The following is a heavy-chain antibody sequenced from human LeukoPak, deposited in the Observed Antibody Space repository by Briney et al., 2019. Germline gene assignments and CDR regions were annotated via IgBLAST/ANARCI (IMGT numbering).Heavy chain of an antibody. D-gene: IGHD3-9*01. CDR2: IHYTGAT. V-gene: IGHV4-34*01. CDR3: ARGNILTGYCFDF. Sequence: SETLSLTCAVYGGSITGYYWSWIRQTPGRGLEWVGEIHYTGATSYNPSRKSRATISTDTSKNQFSLRLSSVTAADTAVYYCARGNILTGYCFDFWGQGALVTVSS. J-gene: IGHJ4*02. CDR1: GGSITGYY.